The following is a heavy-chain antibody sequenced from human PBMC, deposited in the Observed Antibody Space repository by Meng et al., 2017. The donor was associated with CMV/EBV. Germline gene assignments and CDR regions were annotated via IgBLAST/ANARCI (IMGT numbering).Heavy chain of an antibody. CDR3: AREPSDCHSSSWCWFDP. J-gene: IGHJ5*02. CDR2: ISYDGSNK. Sequence: GESLKISCAASGFTFSSYAMHWVRQAPGKGLEWVAVISYDGSNKYYADSVKGRFTISRDNSKNTLYLQMNSLRAEDTAVHYCAREPSDCHSSSWCWFDPWGQGTLVTVSS. D-gene: IGHD6-13*01. V-gene: IGHV3-30-3*01. CDR1: GFTFSSYA.